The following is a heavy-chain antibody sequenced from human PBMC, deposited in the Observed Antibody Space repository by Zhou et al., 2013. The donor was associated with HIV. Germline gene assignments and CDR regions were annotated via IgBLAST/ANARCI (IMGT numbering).Heavy chain of an antibody. CDR1: GGTFSSYA. D-gene: IGHD2-2*01. CDR2: IIPIFGTA. J-gene: IGHJ3*02. Sequence: QVQLVQSGAEVKKPGSSVKVSCKASGGTFSSYAISWVRQAPGQGLEWMGGIIPIFGTANYAQKFQGRVTITTDESTSTAYMELSSLRSEDTAVYYCAREVPLCSSTSCYVDAFDIWGQGTMVTVSS. V-gene: IGHV1-69*05. CDR3: AREVPLCSSTSCYVDAFDI.